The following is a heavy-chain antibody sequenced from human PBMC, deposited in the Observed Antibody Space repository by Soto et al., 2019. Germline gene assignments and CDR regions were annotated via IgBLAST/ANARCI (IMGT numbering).Heavy chain of an antibody. Sequence: ASVKVSCKASGYTFTRSGISWVRQAPGQGLEWMGWISTYNGDTNYAQTFQGRVTMTTDTSTSTVHTEVRSLRSDDTAVYYCAGGGWPRYNCYGRAFRARGSTVPASS. CDR1: GYTFTRSG. J-gene: IGHJ6*02. V-gene: IGHV1-18*01. D-gene: IGHD2-2*02. CDR3: AGGGWPRYNCYGRAF. CDR2: ISTYNGDT.